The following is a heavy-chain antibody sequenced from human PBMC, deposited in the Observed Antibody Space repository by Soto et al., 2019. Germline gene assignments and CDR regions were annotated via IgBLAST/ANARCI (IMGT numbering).Heavy chain of an antibody. J-gene: IGHJ4*02. CDR2: ISYDGSNK. V-gene: IGHV3-30*18. CDR1: VFTFSSYA. D-gene: IGHD3-16*01. CDR3: AKVRVITFGDLDY. Sequence: GGSLRLSCAASVFTFSSYAMHWVRQAPGKGLEWVAVISYDGSNKYYADSVKGRFTISRDNSKNTLYLQMNSLRAEDTAVYYCAKVRVITFGDLDYWGQGTLVTVSS.